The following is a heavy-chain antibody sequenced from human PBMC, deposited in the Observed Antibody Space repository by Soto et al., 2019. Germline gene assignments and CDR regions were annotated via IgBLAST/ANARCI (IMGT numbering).Heavy chain of an antibody. CDR3: ARAVHPSITIFGVVTLADYYYMDV. Sequence: PGGSLRLSCAASGFTVSSNYMSSVRQAPGKGLEWVSVIYSGGSTYYADSVKGRFTISRDNSKNTLYLQMNSLRAEDTAVYYCARAVHPSITIFGVVTLADYYYMDVWGKGTTVTVSS. D-gene: IGHD3-3*01. J-gene: IGHJ6*03. CDR2: IYSGGST. CDR1: GFTVSSNY. V-gene: IGHV3-66*01.